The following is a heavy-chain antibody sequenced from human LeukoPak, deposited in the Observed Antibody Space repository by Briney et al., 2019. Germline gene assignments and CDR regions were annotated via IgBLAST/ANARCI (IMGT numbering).Heavy chain of an antibody. CDR2: IIPIFGSA. D-gene: IGHD3-9*01. Sequence: ASVTVSCKASGGTFSNYAISWVRQAPGQGLEWMGGIIPIFGSANYGQKSQRRVTITACESTNTAYIAFNSLTSEATAVYFCAAGTEFLPRYFAAFDIWGQGTMVTVSS. J-gene: IGHJ3*02. CDR3: AAGTEFLPRYFAAFDI. V-gene: IGHV1-69*13. CDR1: GGTFSNYA.